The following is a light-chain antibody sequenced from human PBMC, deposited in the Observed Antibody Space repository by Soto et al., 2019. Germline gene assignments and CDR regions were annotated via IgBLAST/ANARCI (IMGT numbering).Light chain of an antibody. V-gene: IGKV3-20*01. J-gene: IGKJ5*01. CDR2: GAS. CDR3: QQYGSSHT. CDR1: QSVSSSY. Sequence: VLTQSPGTLSLSPVERATLSCRASQSVSSSYLAWYQQKPGQAPRLLIYGASSRATGIPDRFSGSGSGTDFTLTISRLEPEDFAVYYCQQYGSSHTFGQGTRLEIK.